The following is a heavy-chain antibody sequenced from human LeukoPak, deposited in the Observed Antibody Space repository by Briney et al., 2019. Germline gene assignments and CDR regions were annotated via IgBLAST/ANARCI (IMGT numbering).Heavy chain of an antibody. V-gene: IGHV3-30*04. D-gene: IGHD3-22*01. Sequence: GTSLRLSCAASGFTFSTYVMHWVRQAPGKGLEWVAFIRYDGSNKYYADSVRGRFTISRDNAKNSLYLQMNSLRAEDTAVYYCARDFYDTSGYYYDYWGQGTLVTVSS. CDR2: IRYDGSNK. J-gene: IGHJ4*02. CDR3: ARDFYDTSGYYYDY. CDR1: GFTFSTYV.